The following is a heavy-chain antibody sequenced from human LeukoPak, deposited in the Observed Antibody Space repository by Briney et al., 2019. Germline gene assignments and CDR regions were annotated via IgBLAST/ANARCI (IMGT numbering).Heavy chain of an antibody. V-gene: IGHV3-30*18. D-gene: IGHD5-24*01. CDR1: GFTFSNYG. J-gene: IGHJ4*02. CDR3: AKDPFARYNKGYTFDY. Sequence: PGTSLRLSCAASGFTFSNYGMHWVRQAPGKGLEWVAVKSYDGKNKEYSDSVKGRFTISRDNSKNTVSLEMNSLRGEDTAVYYCAKDPFARYNKGYTFDYWGQGILVSVSS. CDR2: KSYDGKNK.